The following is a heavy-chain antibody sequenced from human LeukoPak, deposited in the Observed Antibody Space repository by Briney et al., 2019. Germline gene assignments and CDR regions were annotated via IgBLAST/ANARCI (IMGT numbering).Heavy chain of an antibody. CDR1: GFTFSSYA. CDR3: ARDRDGDYVAYFDY. D-gene: IGHD4-17*01. J-gene: IGHJ4*02. V-gene: IGHV3-64*01. Sequence: GGSLRLSCAASGFTFSSYAMHWVRRAQGKGLEYVSAISSNGGSTYYANSVKGRFTISRDNSKNTLYLQMGSLRAEDMAVYYCARDRDGDYVAYFDYWGQGTLVTVSS. CDR2: ISSNGGST.